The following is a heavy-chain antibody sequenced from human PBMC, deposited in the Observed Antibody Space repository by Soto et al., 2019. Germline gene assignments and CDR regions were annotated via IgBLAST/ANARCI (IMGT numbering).Heavy chain of an antibody. CDR3: ARGNQLIFDY. Sequence: QVQLQESGPGLVKPSETLSLTCTVTGGSISNYRWYWIRLPPGKGLELIGYASHTGVTKYHPSLDGRVTVSVDSSKSQVSLELRSVTAADTAVYYCARGNQLIFDYWGQGIRVTASS. CDR1: GGSISNYR. V-gene: IGHV4-59*01. J-gene: IGHJ4*02. D-gene: IGHD2-2*01. CDR2: ASHTGVT.